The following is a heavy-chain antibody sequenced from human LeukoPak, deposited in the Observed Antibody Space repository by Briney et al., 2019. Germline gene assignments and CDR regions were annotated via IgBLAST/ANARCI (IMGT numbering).Heavy chain of an antibody. CDR2: ISGSGGST. CDR3: ARTTSGYVNFDY. CDR1: GFTFSSYG. Sequence: GGSLRLSCAASGFTFSSYGMHWVRQAPGKGLEWVSAISGSGGSTYYADSVKGRFTISRDNSKNTLYLQMNSLRAEDTAVYYCARTTSGYVNFDYWGQGTLVTVSS. J-gene: IGHJ4*02. V-gene: IGHV3-23*01. D-gene: IGHD5-12*01.